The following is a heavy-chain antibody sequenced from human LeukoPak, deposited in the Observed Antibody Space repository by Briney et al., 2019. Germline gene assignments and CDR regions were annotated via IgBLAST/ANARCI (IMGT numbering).Heavy chain of an antibody. J-gene: IGHJ4*02. V-gene: IGHV1-69*04. D-gene: IGHD3-22*01. CDR2: IIPIFGIA. Sequence: ASVKVSCKASGGTLSSYAIRWVRQAPGQGLEWMGRIIPIFGIANYAQTLQGRVTITADKSTSTAYMQLSSLRSEDTAVYYCARDSYDSSGYYPAESDYWGQGTLVTVSS. CDR1: GGTLSSYA. CDR3: ARDSYDSSGYYPAESDY.